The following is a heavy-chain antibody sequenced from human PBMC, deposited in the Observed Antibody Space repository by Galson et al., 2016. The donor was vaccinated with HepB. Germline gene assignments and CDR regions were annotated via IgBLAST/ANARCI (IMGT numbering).Heavy chain of an antibody. V-gene: IGHV3-30*09. J-gene: IGHJ4*02. CDR3: ASGYYYDSSGYYSDF. D-gene: IGHD3-22*01. Sequence: APGKGLEWVAFISYDGSNKYYSDSVKGRFAISRDNSRNTLSLQMNSLRAEDTAVYYCASGYYYDSSGYYSDFWGQGTLVTVSS. CDR2: ISYDGSNK.